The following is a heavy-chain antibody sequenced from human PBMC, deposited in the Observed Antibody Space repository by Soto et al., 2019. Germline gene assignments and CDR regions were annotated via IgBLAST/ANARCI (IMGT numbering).Heavy chain of an antibody. CDR3: ARLQAPGYYYGMDV. V-gene: IGHV4-61*01. Sequence: QVQLQESGPGLVKPSETLSLTCTVSGGSVRSGSYYWSWIRQPPGKGLEWIGYIYYSGSTNYNPSLKSRVTISVDTSKKQFSLKLSFVTAAATAVYYCARLQAPGYYYGMDVWGQGTTVTVSS. CDR1: GGSVRSGSYY. D-gene: IGHD4-4*01. CDR2: IYYSGST. J-gene: IGHJ6*02.